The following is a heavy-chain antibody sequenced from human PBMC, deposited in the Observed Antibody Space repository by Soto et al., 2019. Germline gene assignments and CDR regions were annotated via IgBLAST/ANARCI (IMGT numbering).Heavy chain of an antibody. J-gene: IGHJ2*01. CDR2: INHSGST. Sequence: QVQLQQCGAGLLKPSGTLSLTCAVYGGSFSDYYWNWIRQPPGKGLEWIGKINHSGSTNYNPSLKSRVTISIDTSKNQFSLRLSSVTAADTAVYYCASHPYGDYVYFDLWGRGTLVTVSS. CDR1: GGSFSDYY. CDR3: ASHPYGDYVYFDL. V-gene: IGHV4-34*01. D-gene: IGHD4-17*01.